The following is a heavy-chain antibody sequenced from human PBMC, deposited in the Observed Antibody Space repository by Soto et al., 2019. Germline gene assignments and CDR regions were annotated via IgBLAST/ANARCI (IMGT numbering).Heavy chain of an antibody. CDR1: GFTFSSYS. D-gene: IGHD2-8*01. CDR2: ISSSSSYI. J-gene: IGHJ4*02. CDR3: ARGIKDIVLMVYALYYPFFDY. V-gene: IGHV3-21*01. Sequence: EVQLVESGGGLVKPGGSLRLSCAASGFTFSSYSMNWVRQAPGKGLEWVSSISSSSSYIYYADSVKGRFTISRDNAKNSLYLQMNSLRAEDTAVYYCARGIKDIVLMVYALYYPFFDYWGQGTLVTVSS.